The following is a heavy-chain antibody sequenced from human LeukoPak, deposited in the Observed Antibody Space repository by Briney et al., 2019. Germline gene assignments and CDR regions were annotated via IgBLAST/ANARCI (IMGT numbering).Heavy chain of an antibody. D-gene: IGHD3-22*01. CDR3: ARGTTYYYDSSGYYYKWFDP. V-gene: IGHV4-34*01. CDR1: GGSFSGYY. CDR2: INHSGST. Sequence: PSETLSLTCAVYGGSFSGYYWSWIRQPTGKGLEWIGEINHSGSTNYNPSLKSRVTISVDTSKNQFSLKLSSVTAADTAVYYCARGTTYYYDSSGYYYKWFDPWGQGTLVTVSS. J-gene: IGHJ5*02.